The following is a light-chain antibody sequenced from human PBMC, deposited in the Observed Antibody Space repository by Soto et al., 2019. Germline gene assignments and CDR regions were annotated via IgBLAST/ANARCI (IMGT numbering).Light chain of an antibody. CDR2: GAS. CDR1: QTVSSTY. V-gene: IGKV3-20*01. Sequence: EIVLTQSPGTLSLSPGERATLSCRASQTVSSTYLAWYQQKPGQAPRLLIYGASSRATGIPDRFSGSGSGTDFTLTISRLEPEDFVVYYCQQYGSSPRTFGQGTKLEIK. CDR3: QQYGSSPRT. J-gene: IGKJ2*01.